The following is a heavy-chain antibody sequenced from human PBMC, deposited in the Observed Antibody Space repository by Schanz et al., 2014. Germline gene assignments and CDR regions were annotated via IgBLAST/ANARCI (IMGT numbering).Heavy chain of an antibody. CDR3: TTRRPPGMSIMGGMDV. J-gene: IGHJ6*02. Sequence: EVQLVESGGGLVKPGASLRLSCTASDFSFSDAWMHWVRQAPGKGLQWVGRIKTKSDAGTTDYAANVKGRFTISRDDSKQTMYLQMNSLKIEDTAVYYCTTRRPPGMSIMGGMDVWGQGTTVTVSS. D-gene: IGHD2-8*01. CDR1: DFSFSDAW. V-gene: IGHV3-15*07. CDR2: IKTKSDAGTT.